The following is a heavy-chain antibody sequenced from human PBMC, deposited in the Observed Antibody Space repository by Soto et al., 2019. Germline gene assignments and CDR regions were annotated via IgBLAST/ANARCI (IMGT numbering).Heavy chain of an antibody. CDR1: GYTFTGYY. V-gene: IGHV1-2*02. CDR3: ARGQAATSSGWFDP. Sequence: ASVKVSCKASGYTFTGYYMHWVRQAPGQGLEWMGWINPNSGGTNYAQKFQGRVTMTRDTSISTAYMELSRLRSDDTAVYYCARGQAATSSGWFDPWGQGTLVTVSS. CDR2: INPNSGGT. J-gene: IGHJ5*02. D-gene: IGHD1-26*01.